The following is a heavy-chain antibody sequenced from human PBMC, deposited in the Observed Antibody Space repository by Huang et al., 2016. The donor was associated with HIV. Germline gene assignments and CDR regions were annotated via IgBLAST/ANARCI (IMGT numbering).Heavy chain of an antibody. V-gene: IGHV4-34*01. D-gene: IGHD3-10*01. CDR2: INHSGST. CDR3: ARDYVVRGDIKAGWYMDV. CDR1: GGSFSGYS. J-gene: IGHJ6*03. Sequence: QVQLQQWGAGLLKPSETLSLTCAVYGGSFSGYSWSWIRQPPGKGLEWLGEINHSGSTNYNPSLKSRVTISVDTSKNQFSLKLSSVTAADTAVYYCARDYVVRGDIKAGWYMDVWGKGTTVTVSS.